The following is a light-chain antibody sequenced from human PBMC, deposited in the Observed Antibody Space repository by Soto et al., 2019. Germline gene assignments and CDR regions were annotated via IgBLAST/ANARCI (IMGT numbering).Light chain of an antibody. CDR3: SSYTSSSTYV. Sequence: QSVLTQPASVSGSPGQSITISCTGTSSDVGDYNYVSWYQHHPGKAPKLIIYEVNNRPSGVSNRFSGSKSGSTASLTISGLQAEDEADYYCSSYTSSSTYVFGTGTKLTVL. CDR2: EVN. J-gene: IGLJ1*01. V-gene: IGLV2-14*01. CDR1: SSDVGDYNY.